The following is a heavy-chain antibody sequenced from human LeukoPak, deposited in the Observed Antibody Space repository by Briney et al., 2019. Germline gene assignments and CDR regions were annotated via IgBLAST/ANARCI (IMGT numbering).Heavy chain of an antibody. CDR1: GFAFSTYW. J-gene: IGHJ4*02. Sequence: GGSLRLSCAASGFAFSTYWMNWVRQAPGMGLEWVASIKQGGSQKYSVDSVKGRFTISRDNAKNSLYLQMNSLRAEDTAVYYCARDYFVDGSNSRIFFDSWGQGTLVTVSS. CDR2: IKQGGSQK. V-gene: IGHV3-7*01. D-gene: IGHD5-24*01. CDR3: ARDYFVDGSNSRIFFDS.